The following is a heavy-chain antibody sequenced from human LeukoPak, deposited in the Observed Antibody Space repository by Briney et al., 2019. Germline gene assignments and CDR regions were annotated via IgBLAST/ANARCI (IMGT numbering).Heavy chain of an antibody. CDR3: ARAFSITSAGPGY. V-gene: IGHV4-59*02. J-gene: IGHJ4*02. D-gene: IGHD6-13*01. Sequence: SETLSLTCTVSGGSVSSYYWSWIRQSPGKGLEWIAYIHYSGSSNYNPSLRSRATISVDTSKNQFSLKLSSVTAADTAVYYCARAFSITSAGPGYWGQGTLVTVSS. CDR2: IHYSGSS. CDR1: GGSVSSYY.